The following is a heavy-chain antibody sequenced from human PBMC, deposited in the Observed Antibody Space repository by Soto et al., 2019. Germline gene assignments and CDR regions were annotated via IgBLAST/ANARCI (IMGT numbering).Heavy chain of an antibody. J-gene: IGHJ5*02. D-gene: IGHD2-15*01. Sequence: EVQLLESGGGLVQPGGSLRLSCTASGFTFSSSAINWVRQAPGKGLEWVSGISGSDGGGIQHADSVKGRFTISRDNSKNTLYLQMDSLRAEDTAVYYCARYRTPDISRLFHPWGQGTLVTVSS. CDR3: ARYRTPDISRLFHP. CDR2: ISGSDGGGI. V-gene: IGHV3-23*01. CDR1: GFTFSSSA.